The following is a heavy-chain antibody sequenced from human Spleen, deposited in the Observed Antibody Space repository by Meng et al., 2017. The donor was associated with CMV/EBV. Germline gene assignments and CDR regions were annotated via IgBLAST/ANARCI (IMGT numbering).Heavy chain of an antibody. J-gene: IGHJ5*02. V-gene: IGHV3-21*01. CDR2: ISSSSSYI. D-gene: IGHD5-18*01. Sequence: GESLKISCAASGFTFSSYSMNWVRQAPGKGLEWVSSISSSSSYIYYADSVKGRFTISRDNAKNSLYLQMNSLRAEDTAVYYCARGGTAMVTCWFDPWGQGTLVTVSS. CDR1: GFTFSSYS. CDR3: ARGGTAMVTCWFDP.